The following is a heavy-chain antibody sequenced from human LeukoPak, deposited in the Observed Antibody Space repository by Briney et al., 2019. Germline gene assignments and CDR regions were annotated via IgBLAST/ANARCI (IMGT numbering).Heavy chain of an antibody. V-gene: IGHV3-23*01. J-gene: IGHJ4*02. CDR2: IGNTET. Sequence: GGSLRLSCATSGFPFETNAMSWVRQAPGKGLEWVATIGNTETFYADSVTGRFTISRDNSKNTVNLQMNRLRVEDTAIYYCAKDWIQFNRVLDYFDSWGQATLVTVSS. CDR1: GFPFETNA. D-gene: IGHD5-18*01. CDR3: AKDWIQFNRVLDYFDS.